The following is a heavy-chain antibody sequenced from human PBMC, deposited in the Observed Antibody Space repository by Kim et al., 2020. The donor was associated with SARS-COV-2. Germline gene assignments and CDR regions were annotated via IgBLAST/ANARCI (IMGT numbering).Heavy chain of an antibody. D-gene: IGHD3-16*02. CDR2: YTSGRT. Sequence: YTSGRTNYNPSLPSRVTMSVDRSKNQFSLKLSSVTAADTAVYYCASALGHWGQGTLVTVSS. V-gene: IGHV4-4*07. J-gene: IGHJ4*02. CDR3: ASALGH.